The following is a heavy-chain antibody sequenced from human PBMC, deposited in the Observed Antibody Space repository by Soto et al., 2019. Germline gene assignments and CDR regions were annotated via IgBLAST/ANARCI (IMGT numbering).Heavy chain of an antibody. CDR3: ARAGYGDPFDY. J-gene: IGHJ4*02. V-gene: IGHV4-59*01. CDR2: IYYSGST. D-gene: IGHD4-17*01. Sequence: TSETLSLTCTISGASISSYYWSWIRQPPGKGLEWIGYIYYSGSTNYNPSHKSRDTISVDTSKNQFSLKLSSVTAVVTAVYYCARAGYGDPFDYWGQGTLVTICS. CDR1: GASISSYY.